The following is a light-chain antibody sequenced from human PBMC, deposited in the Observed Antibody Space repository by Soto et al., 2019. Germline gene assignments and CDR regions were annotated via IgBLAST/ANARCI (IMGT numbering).Light chain of an antibody. CDR3: MQALQTPT. V-gene: IGKV2-28*01. CDR1: QSLLHSSGNNY. Sequence: EIVMTQSPLSLPVVPGGPASISCRSSQSLLHSSGNNYLDWYVQKPGQSPQLLISLDSDRASGVPDRFSGSGSGTNFTLKISRVEAEDVGVYYCMQALQTPTFGQGTRLEIK. J-gene: IGKJ5*01. CDR2: LDS.